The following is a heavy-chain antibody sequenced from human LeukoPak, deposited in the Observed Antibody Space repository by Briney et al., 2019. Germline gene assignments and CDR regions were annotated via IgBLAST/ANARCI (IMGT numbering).Heavy chain of an antibody. V-gene: IGHV4-34*01. D-gene: IGHD3-10*01. CDR2: INHSGST. CDR1: GGSFSGYY. J-gene: IGHJ4*02. Sequence: SETLSLTCAVYGGSFSGYYWSWIRQPPGKGLERIGEINHSGSTNYNPSLKSRVTISVDTSKNQFSLKLSSVTAADTAVYYCAIVSMVRSFDYWGQGTLVTVSS. CDR3: AIVSMVRSFDY.